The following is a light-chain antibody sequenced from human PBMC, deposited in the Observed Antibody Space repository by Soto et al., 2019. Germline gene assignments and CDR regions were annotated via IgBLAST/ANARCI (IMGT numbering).Light chain of an antibody. CDR1: QSVSSS. CDR3: QQYNNWPPWT. V-gene: IGKV3D-15*01. CDR2: GAS. Sequence: EIVMTQSPATLSVSPGERATLSCRASQSVSSSLAWYQQKPGQAPRLLIYGASTRATGIPARFSGSGSGTEFTLTISSLQSEYFAVYYCQQYNNWPPWTFGQGTKVE. J-gene: IGKJ1*01.